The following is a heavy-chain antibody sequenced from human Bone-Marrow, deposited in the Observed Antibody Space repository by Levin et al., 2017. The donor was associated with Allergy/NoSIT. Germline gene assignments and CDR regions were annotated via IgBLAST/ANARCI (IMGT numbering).Heavy chain of an antibody. Sequence: SLKISCAASGFTFDDYAMHWVRQAPGKGLEWVSGISWNSGSIGYADSVKGRFTISRDNAKNSLYLQMNSLRAEDTALYYCAKDGALCPTIFGVVIDCHYYYGMDVWGQGTTVTVSS. CDR3: AKDGALCPTIFGVVIDCHYYYGMDV. D-gene: IGHD3-3*01. V-gene: IGHV3-9*01. J-gene: IGHJ6*02. CDR1: GFTFDDYA. CDR2: ISWNSGSI.